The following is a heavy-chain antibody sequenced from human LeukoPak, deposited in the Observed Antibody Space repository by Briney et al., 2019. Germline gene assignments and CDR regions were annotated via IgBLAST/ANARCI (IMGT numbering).Heavy chain of an antibody. CDR2: IWYDGSNK. CDR3: ARDPLRSYYDSSGYYYELNYYYYGMDV. V-gene: IGHV3-33*01. D-gene: IGHD3-22*01. CDR1: GFTFSSYG. J-gene: IGHJ6*02. Sequence: GGSLRLSCAASGFTFSSYGMHWVRQAPGKGLEWVAVIWYDGSNKYYADSVKGRFTISRDNSKNTLYLQMNSLRAEDTAVYYCARDPLRSYYDSSGYYYELNYYYYGMDVWGQGTTVTVSS.